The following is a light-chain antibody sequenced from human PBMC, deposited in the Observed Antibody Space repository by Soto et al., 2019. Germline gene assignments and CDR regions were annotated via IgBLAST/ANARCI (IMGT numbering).Light chain of an antibody. CDR2: KAS. Sequence: DIQMTQSPSTLSASVGDRVTITCRASQSISSWLAWYQQKPGIGPKLLISKASSLESGVPSRFSGSGSGTEFTLTISSLQPDDVATYYCQHYGTYPWAFGQGTKVEIK. CDR3: QHYGTYPWA. J-gene: IGKJ1*01. V-gene: IGKV1-5*03. CDR1: QSISSW.